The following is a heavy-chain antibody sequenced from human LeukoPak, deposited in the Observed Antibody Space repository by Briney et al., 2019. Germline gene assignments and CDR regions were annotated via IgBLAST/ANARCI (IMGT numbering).Heavy chain of an antibody. CDR2: IYFSGST. CDR3: ARYCSGGSCYPYYYYGMDV. Sequence: PQSLSLTRTVPVGSITSGIDCWGWIRHPPRKGREWLGYIYFSGSTDYNPSLKSRVTISVDTSKNHFSLRLSSVTAADTAVYYCARYCSGGSCYPYYYYGMDVWRQGTTVTVSS. D-gene: IGHD2-15*01. CDR1: VGSITSGIDC. V-gene: IGHV4-30-4*01. J-gene: IGHJ6*02.